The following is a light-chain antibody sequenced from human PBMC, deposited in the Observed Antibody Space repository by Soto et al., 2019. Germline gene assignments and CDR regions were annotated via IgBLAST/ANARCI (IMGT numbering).Light chain of an antibody. V-gene: IGKV2-28*01. Sequence: DIVMTQSPLSLPVTPGEPASFSCRSSQSLLHSNGYNYLDWYLQKPGQSPQLLIYLGSNRASGVPDRFSGSGSGTDFTLKISRVEAEDVGVYYCMQALQTPRTFGQGTKVEI. J-gene: IGKJ1*01. CDR3: MQALQTPRT. CDR2: LGS. CDR1: QSLLHSNGYNY.